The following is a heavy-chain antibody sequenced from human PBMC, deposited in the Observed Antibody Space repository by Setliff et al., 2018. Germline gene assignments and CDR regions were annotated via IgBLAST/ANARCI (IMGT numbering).Heavy chain of an antibody. V-gene: IGHV3-7*03. D-gene: IGHD3-22*01. J-gene: IGHJ4*02. CDR3: ARVHYETSTYSPTLFDH. CDR2: IQQDGSER. Sequence: GGSLRLSCAASGFTFGSYWMTWVRQAPEKGLEWVANIQQDGSERQYVDSVKGRFTISRDNSKNSVFLQMNSLRVEDTAVYYCARVHYETSTYSPTLFDHWGQGALVTVSS. CDR1: GFTFGSYW.